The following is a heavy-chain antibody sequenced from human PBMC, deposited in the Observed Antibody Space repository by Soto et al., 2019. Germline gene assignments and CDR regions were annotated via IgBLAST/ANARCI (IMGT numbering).Heavy chain of an antibody. Sequence: QVQLQESGPGLVKPSGTLSLTCAVSGGSISSSNWWSWVRQPPGKGLEWIGEIYHSGSTNYNPSLKSVVTISVDKSKNQFSLKLSSVTAADTAVYYCARWRGGGAIAARSYFDYWGQGTLVTVSS. CDR3: ARWRGGGAIAARSYFDY. V-gene: IGHV4-4*02. J-gene: IGHJ4*02. CDR2: IYHSGST. D-gene: IGHD6-6*01. CDR1: GGSISSSNW.